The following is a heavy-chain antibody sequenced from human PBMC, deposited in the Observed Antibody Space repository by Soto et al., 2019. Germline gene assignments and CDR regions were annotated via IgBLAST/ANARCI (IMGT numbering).Heavy chain of an antibody. D-gene: IGHD2-2*01. CDR3: SRDLRGSRAGGYFDY. CDR1: GFTFSSYA. CDR2: ISGSGGST. J-gene: IGHJ4*02. Sequence: GGSLRLSCAASGFTFSSYAMSWVRQAPGKGLEWVSAISGSGGSTYYADSVKGRFTISRDNTKNTLYLQRNSLRAEDTAVYYCSRDLRGSRAGGYFDYWGQGTLVTVSS. V-gene: IGHV3-23*01.